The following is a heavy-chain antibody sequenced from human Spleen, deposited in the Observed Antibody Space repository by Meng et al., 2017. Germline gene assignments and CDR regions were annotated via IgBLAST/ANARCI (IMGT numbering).Heavy chain of an antibody. V-gene: IGHV1-2*06. CDR1: GYTFTGYF. D-gene: IGHD6-25*01. Sequence: QVQLVQSGAEVKKPGASVKVSCKASGYTFTGYFIHWVRQAPGQGFEWMGRINPNGGVTNYAQKFQGRVTMTRDTSISTAYMEVRSLRSDDTAVYYCARVDEGGAAWFDPWGQGTLVTVSS. J-gene: IGHJ5*02. CDR3: ARVDEGGAAWFDP. CDR2: INPNGGVT.